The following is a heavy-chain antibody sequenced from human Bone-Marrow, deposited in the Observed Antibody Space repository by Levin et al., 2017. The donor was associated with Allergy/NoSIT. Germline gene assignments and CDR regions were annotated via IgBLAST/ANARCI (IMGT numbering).Heavy chain of an antibody. CDR3: ARYFDYLRAFDS. Sequence: SETLSLTCTVSGGSISSTSYYWGWIRQPPGKALEWIGNIYYSGSANYVPSLKSRVTISVDTSKNQFSLKLTSVTAADTAIYYCARYFDYLRAFDSWGQGTLVTVSS. J-gene: IGHJ5*01. D-gene: IGHD3-9*01. CDR2: IYYSGSA. V-gene: IGHV4-39*01. CDR1: GGSISSTSYY.